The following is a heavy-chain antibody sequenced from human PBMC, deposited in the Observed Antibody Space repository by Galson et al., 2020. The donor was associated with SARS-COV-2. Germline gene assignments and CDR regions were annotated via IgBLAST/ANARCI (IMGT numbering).Heavy chain of an antibody. CDR3: ARDGQSTSGWAFDY. CDR1: GFTFNNHA. D-gene: IGHD6-19*01. CDR2: IFYDGSNT. Sequence: GESLKISCAASGFTFNNHAMHWVCQAPGKGLEWVAQIFYDGSNTYYVDSVKGRFTISRDNSENTVYLQMNNLRAEDTAVYYCARDGQSTSGWAFDYWGQGTLVTVSS. V-gene: IGHV3-33*01. J-gene: IGHJ4*02.